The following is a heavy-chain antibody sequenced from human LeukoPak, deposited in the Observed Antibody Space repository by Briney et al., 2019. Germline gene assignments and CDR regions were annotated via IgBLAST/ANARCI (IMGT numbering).Heavy chain of an antibody. CDR3: ARDYREVPHFDY. D-gene: IGHD1-14*01. J-gene: IGHJ4*02. V-gene: IGHV3-21*01. CDR2: ISSSSSYI. CDR1: GFTFSSYS. Sequence: KPGGSLRLSCAASGFTFSSYSMNWVRQAPGKGLEWVSSISSSSSYIYYADSVKGRFTISRDNAKNSLYLQMNSLRAEDTAVYYCARDYREVPHFDYWGQGTLVTVSS.